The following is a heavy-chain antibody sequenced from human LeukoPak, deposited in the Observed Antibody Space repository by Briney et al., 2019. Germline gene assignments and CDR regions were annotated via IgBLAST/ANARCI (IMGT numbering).Heavy chain of an antibody. CDR2: ISYDGSNK. CDR3: ARTYYGDSNFDY. J-gene: IGHJ4*02. CDR1: GFTFSSYG. V-gene: IGHV3-30*03. Sequence: PGGSLRLSCAASGFTFSSYGMHWVRQAPGKGLEWVAVISYDGSNKYYADSVKGRFTISRDNSKNTLYLQMNSLRAEDMAVYYCARTYYGDSNFDYWGQGTLVTVSS. D-gene: IGHD4-17*01.